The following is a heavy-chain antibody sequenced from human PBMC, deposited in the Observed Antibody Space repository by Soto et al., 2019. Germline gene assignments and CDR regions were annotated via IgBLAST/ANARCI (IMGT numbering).Heavy chain of an antibody. D-gene: IGHD2-8*01. Sequence: ASVQVSCKTSGYTFISYYMHWVLQAPGQGLEWMGIINPSGGGTNYAQKFQGRVTMTRDTSTSTIYMELTSLRSEDTAVYYCARDLKGTSWSFDYWGQGTLVTVSS. CDR1: GYTFISYY. CDR2: INPSGGGT. J-gene: IGHJ4*02. CDR3: ARDLKGTSWSFDY. V-gene: IGHV1-46*01.